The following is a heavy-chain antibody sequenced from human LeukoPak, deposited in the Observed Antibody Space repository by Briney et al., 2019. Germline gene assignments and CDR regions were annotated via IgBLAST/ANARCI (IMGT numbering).Heavy chain of an antibody. D-gene: IGHD3-3*01. Sequence: SETLSLTCAVYGGSFSGYFCGSIRQPPGKGLEWNVSFYQNGITYYNPSLKSRVTISVEISKNHFSLKLSSVTASDTASYYFARDDAHYDFFGYDGRGWLGPWGQGALVIVSS. CDR1: GGSFSGYF. CDR3: ARDDAHYDFFGYDGRGWLGP. J-gene: IGHJ5*02. CDR2: FYQNGIT. V-gene: IGHV4-38-2*02.